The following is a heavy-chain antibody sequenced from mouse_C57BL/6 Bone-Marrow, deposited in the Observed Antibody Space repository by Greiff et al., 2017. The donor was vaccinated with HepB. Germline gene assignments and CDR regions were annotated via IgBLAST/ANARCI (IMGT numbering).Heavy chain of an antibody. CDR3: ARDEGLLLKVFGYAMDY. CDR1: GYSITSGYY. D-gene: IGHD1-1*01. J-gene: IGHJ4*01. V-gene: IGHV3-6*01. CDR2: ISYDGSN. Sequence: ESGPGLVKPSQSLSLTCSVTGYSITSGYYWNWIRQFPGNKLEWMGYISYDGSNNYNPSLKNRISITRDTSKNQFFLKLNSVTTEDTATYYCARDEGLLLKVFGYAMDYWGQGTSVTVSS.